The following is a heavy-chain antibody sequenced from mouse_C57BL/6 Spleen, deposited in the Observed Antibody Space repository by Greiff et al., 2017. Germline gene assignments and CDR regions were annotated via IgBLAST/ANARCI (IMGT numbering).Heavy chain of an antibody. CDR2: INYVVSST. J-gene: IGHJ1*03. CDR3: TRAPSYYGILYFDG. D-gene: IGHD2-10*01. Sequence: VLLVESEGGLVQLGSSMKLSCTASGFTFSASYMACVRQVPEKGLEWVANINYVVSSTYYLDSLKSRFIISGDNAKNILYLQMSSLKSEDTATYYCTRAPSYYGILYFDGWGRGTTVTVSS. V-gene: IGHV5-16*01. CDR1: GFTFSASY.